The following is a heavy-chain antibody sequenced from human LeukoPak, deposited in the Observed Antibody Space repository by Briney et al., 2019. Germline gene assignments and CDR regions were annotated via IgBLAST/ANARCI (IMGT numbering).Heavy chain of an antibody. CDR2: VIPFFGSP. J-gene: IGHJ4*02. Sequence: VKVSCKASGGTLRAYAITWLRQAPGQGLEWIGGVIPFFGSPNYAQKFQGRVTITTDESTSTAYMELSSLRSDDTAVYYCARSTTLVATGDYWGQGTLVSISS. CDR3: ARSTTLVATGDY. CDR1: GGTLRAYA. V-gene: IGHV1-69*13. D-gene: IGHD2-8*02.